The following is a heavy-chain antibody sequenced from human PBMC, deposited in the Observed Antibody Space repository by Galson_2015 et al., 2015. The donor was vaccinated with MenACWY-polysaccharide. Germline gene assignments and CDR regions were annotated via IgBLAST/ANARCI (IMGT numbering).Heavy chain of an antibody. Sequence: SETLSLTCTVSGGSISTYYWSWTRQPPGKGLEWIGCSYNSGSTNYNPSLKSRVTVSVDTSKNQFSPRLSSVTAADTAVYYCAATRQWLAFDYWGQGFLVTVSS. J-gene: IGHJ4*02. D-gene: IGHD6-19*01. V-gene: IGHV4-59*12. CDR3: AATRQWLAFDY. CDR1: GGSISTYY. CDR2: SYNSGST.